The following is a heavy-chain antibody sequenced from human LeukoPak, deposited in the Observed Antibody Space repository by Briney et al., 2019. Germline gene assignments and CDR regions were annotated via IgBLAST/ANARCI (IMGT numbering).Heavy chain of an antibody. CDR2: ISGGGGST. CDR3: AKGGRSSPFDY. J-gene: IGHJ4*02. D-gene: IGHD1-26*01. CDR1: GFTFSSYA. V-gene: IGHV3-23*01. Sequence: GGSLRPSCAASGFTFSSYAMSWVRQAPGKGLEWVSAISGGGGSTYYADSVKGRFTISRDNSKNTLYLQMNSLRAEDTAVYYCAKGGRSSPFDYWGQGTLVTVSS.